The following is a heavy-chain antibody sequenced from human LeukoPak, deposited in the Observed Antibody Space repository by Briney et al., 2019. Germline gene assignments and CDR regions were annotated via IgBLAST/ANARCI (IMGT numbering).Heavy chain of an antibody. CDR1: GFTFSSYS. CDR2: ISSSSSYI. D-gene: IGHD4-17*01. J-gene: IGHJ6*02. Sequence: NPGGSLRLSCAASGFTFSSYSMNWVRQAPGKGLEWVSSISSSSSYIYYADSVKGRLTISRDNAKNSLYLQMNSLRAEDTAVYYCARDLRGYGDYVYMDVWGQGTTVTVSS. CDR3: ARDLRGYGDYVYMDV. V-gene: IGHV3-21*01.